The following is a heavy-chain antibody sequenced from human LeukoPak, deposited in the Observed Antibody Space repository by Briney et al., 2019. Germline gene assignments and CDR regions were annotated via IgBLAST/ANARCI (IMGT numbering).Heavy chain of an antibody. V-gene: IGHV4-34*01. J-gene: IGHJ4*02. CDR1: GGSFSGYY. Sequence: PSETLSLTCAVYGGSFSGYYWSWIRQPPGKGLEWIGEINHSGSTNYNPSLKSRVTISVDTSKNQFSLKLSSVTAADTAVYYCAREGELPDYWGQGTLVTVSS. D-gene: IGHD1-26*01. CDR3: AREGELPDY. CDR2: INHSGST.